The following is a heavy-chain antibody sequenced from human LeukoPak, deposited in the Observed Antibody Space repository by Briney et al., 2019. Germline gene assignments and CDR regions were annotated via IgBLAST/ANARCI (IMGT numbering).Heavy chain of an antibody. CDR2: ISAYNGNT. Sequence: VASVKVSCKASGYTFTSYGISWVRQAPGQGLEWMGWISAYNGNTNYAQKLQGRVTMTTDTSTSTAYMELRGLRSDDTAVYYCARLDTVDYDFWSGYYVFDYWGQGTLVTVSS. D-gene: IGHD3-3*01. CDR1: GYTFTSYG. J-gene: IGHJ4*02. CDR3: ARLDTVDYDFWSGYYVFDY. V-gene: IGHV1-18*01.